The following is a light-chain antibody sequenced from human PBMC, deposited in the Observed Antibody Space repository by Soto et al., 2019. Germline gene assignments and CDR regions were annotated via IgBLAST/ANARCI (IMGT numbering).Light chain of an antibody. CDR1: SSNIGGTNY. V-gene: IGLV1-47*02. J-gene: IGLJ3*02. CDR3: ASWDDRLGAVM. CDR2: SNN. Sequence: QSVLTQPPSASGTPGQKVFISCSGSSSNIGGTNYAYWYQQLPGAAPKLLMHSNNRRPSGVPERISGSKFGTAASLAISGLRSEDEAVYYCASWDDRLGAVMFGGGTKLTVL.